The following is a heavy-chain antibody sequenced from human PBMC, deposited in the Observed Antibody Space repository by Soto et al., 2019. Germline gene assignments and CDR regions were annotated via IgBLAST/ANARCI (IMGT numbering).Heavy chain of an antibody. D-gene: IGHD2-15*01. CDR3: ARHPVANDYYYYYMDV. J-gene: IGHJ6*03. Sequence: SETLSLTCTVSGVSISSSSYYWGWIRQPPGKGLEWIGSIYYSGSTYYNPSLKSRVTISVDTSKNQFSLKLSSVTAADTAVYYCARHPVANDYYYYYMDVWGKGTTVTVSS. CDR2: IYYSGST. V-gene: IGHV4-39*01. CDR1: GVSISSSSYY.